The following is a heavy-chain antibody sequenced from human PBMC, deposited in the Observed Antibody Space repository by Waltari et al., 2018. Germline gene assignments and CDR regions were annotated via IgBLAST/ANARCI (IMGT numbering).Heavy chain of an antibody. CDR2: NYPGEFNI. CDR3: ARLRVEARPEGFDI. CDR1: GYRFTSYW. Sequence: EVQLVQSGVEVKKPGESLKLSCKGSGYRFTSYWIGWVRQMPGKGLEWMGINYPGEFNIRYCPSYRGQGPISADKSISTAELQWSSLRASDTAIYDCARLRVEARPEGFDIWGQGTMVTVSS. J-gene: IGHJ3*02. V-gene: IGHV5-51*01. D-gene: IGHD2-15*01.